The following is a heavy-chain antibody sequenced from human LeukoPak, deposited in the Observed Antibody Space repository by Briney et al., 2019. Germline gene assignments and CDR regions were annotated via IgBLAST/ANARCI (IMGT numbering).Heavy chain of an antibody. CDR3: ARVGYFGSGNYYNDRGAFDY. Sequence: SETLSLTCTVSGGSISRYYWSWIRQPAGKGLEWIGRIYASGSTNYNPSLKSRVTISVDTSKNQFSLKLSSVTAADTAVYYCARVGYFGSGNYYNDRGAFDYWGQGTLVTVSS. D-gene: IGHD3-10*01. CDR1: GGSISRYY. V-gene: IGHV4-4*07. CDR2: IYASGST. J-gene: IGHJ4*02.